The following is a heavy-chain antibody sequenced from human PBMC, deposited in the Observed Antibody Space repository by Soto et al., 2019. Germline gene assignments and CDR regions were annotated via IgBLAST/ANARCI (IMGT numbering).Heavy chain of an antibody. J-gene: IGHJ4*02. CDR1: GGSISIYY. D-gene: IGHD6-13*01. CDR2: IYYSGST. Sequence: PSETLSLTCTVSGGSISIYYWSWVRQPPGKGLEWIGYIYYSGSTNYNPSLKSRVTISVDNSKNTLYLQMSSLRAEDTAVYYCARVHSSSYHYFDYWGQGTVVTVSS. CDR3: ARVHSSSYHYFDY. V-gene: IGHV4-59*12.